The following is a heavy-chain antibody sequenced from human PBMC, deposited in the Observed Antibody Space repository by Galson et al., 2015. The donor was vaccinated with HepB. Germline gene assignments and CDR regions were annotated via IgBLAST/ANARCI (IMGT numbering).Heavy chain of an antibody. CDR2: ISWDGGST. Sequence: SLRLSCAASGFTFDDYTMHWVRQAPGKGLEWVSLISWDGGSTYYADSVKGRFTISRDNSKNSLYLQMNSLRTEDTALYYCAKDSHCSGGSCYWDAFDIWGQGTMVTVSS. CDR1: GFTFDDYT. J-gene: IGHJ3*02. CDR3: AKDSHCSGGSCYWDAFDI. V-gene: IGHV3-43*01. D-gene: IGHD2-15*01.